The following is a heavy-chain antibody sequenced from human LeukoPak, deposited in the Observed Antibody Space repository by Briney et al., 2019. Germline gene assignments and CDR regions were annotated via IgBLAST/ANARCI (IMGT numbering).Heavy chain of an antibody. CDR3: ARVVVATAANWFDP. CDR2: ISANNGDT. CDR1: GYIFTNYG. D-gene: IGHD2-21*02. V-gene: IGHV1-18*01. J-gene: IGHJ5*02. Sequence: ASVKVSCKASGYIFTNYGTSWVRQAPGQGLEWMGWISANNGDTNYAQKFQGRVTMTTDTSTSTVYMELRSLRSDDTAVYYCARVVVATAANWFDPWGQGTLVTVSS.